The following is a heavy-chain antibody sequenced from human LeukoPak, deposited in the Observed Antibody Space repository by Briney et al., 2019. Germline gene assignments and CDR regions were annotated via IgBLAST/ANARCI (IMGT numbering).Heavy chain of an antibody. J-gene: IGHJ6*04. CDR2: INPNCGGT. V-gene: IGHV1-2*02. CDR3: TRDTPGVDKAMVYYYYYGMDV. D-gene: IGHD5-18*01. Sequence: ASVKVSCKASGDTFRNYGISWVRQAPGLGLEWMGWINPNCGGTNYAQKFQGRVTMTRDTSTSTDYMELSRLRSDDTAVYYCTRDTPGVDKAMVYYYYYGMDVWGEGPTVTVSS. CDR1: GDTFRNYG.